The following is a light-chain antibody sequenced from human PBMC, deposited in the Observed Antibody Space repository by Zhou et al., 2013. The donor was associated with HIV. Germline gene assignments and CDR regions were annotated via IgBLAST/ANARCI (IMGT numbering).Light chain of an antibody. Sequence: DIVMTQSPATLSVSLGERATLSCRASQTVGSDLAWYQMKPGQAPRLLIYGASTRATGIPARFSGSGSGTEFTLTISSLQPEDFATYYCQQANSFPITFGQGTRLEIK. V-gene: IGKV3-15*01. J-gene: IGKJ5*01. CDR1: QTVGSD. CDR2: GAS. CDR3: QQANSFPIT.